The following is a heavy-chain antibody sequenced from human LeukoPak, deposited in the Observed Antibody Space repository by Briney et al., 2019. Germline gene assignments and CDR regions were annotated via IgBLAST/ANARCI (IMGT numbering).Heavy chain of an antibody. CDR2: ISSSSSTYI. CDR1: GFAFSTYR. J-gene: IGHJ4*02. D-gene: IGHD5-24*01. V-gene: IGHV3-21*01. CDR3: ARLRGSGYNYFDY. Sequence: GGSLRLSCAASGFAFSTYRMNWVRQAPGKGLEWVSSISSSSSTYIYYADSVKGRFTVSRDNAEDSLSLQMSSLRAEDTAVYYCARLRGSGYNYFDYWGQGTLVTVSS.